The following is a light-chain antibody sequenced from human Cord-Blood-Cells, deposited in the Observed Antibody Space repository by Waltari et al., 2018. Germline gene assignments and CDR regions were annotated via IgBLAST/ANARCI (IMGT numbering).Light chain of an antibody. CDR1: QSVSSSY. Sequence: EIVLTQSPGTLSLSPGERATLPCRASQSVSSSYLAWYQQKPGQAPRLLIYGASSRATGSPDRFSGSGSGTDFTLTISRLEPEDFAVYYCQQYGSSPNTFGQGTKLEIK. V-gene: IGKV3-20*01. J-gene: IGKJ2*01. CDR3: QQYGSSPNT. CDR2: GAS.